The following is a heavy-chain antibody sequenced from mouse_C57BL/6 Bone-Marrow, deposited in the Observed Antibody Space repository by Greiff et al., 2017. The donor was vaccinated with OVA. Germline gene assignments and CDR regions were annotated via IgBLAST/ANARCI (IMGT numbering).Heavy chain of an antibody. CDR1: GYTFTGYW. CDR2: ILPGSGST. D-gene: IGHD2-3*01. V-gene: IGHV1-9*01. Sequence: QVQLKQSGAELMKPGASVKLSCKATGYTFTGYWIEWVKQRPGHGLEWIGAILPGSGSTNYNEKFKGKAKFTADTSSNTADMQLSSLTTEDSAIYYCASIVGYYVKGAMDYWGQGTSVTVSA. CDR3: ASIVGYYVKGAMDY. J-gene: IGHJ4*01.